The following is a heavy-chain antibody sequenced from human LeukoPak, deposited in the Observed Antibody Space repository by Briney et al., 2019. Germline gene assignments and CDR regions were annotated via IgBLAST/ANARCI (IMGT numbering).Heavy chain of an antibody. J-gene: IGHJ4*02. D-gene: IGHD5-24*01. CDR2: IDPNRGAT. Sequence: GASVKVSCKASGYTFSDYYIHWVRQAPGQGLEWMGWIDPNRGATNYEQKFHGRVTMTSDTSMSTASMELNGLTSDDTGVYLCARKIEVDTIGRFDYWGQGTLVRVSS. CDR3: ARKIEVDTIGRFDY. V-gene: IGHV1-2*02. CDR1: GYTFSDYY.